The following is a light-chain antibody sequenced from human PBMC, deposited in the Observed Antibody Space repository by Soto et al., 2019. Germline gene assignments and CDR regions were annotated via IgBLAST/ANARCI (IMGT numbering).Light chain of an antibody. CDR1: QSVSSN. CDR3: QQYNNWPPIT. CDR2: DTS. Sequence: MSHSPCTRSGSKRERATLSCRASQSVSSNLAWYQQKPGQAPRLLIYDTSTRATGIPARFSGSGSGTEFTLTISSLQSEDFAVYYCQQYNNWPPITFGQGRLLEVK. J-gene: IGKJ5*01. V-gene: IGKV3-15*01.